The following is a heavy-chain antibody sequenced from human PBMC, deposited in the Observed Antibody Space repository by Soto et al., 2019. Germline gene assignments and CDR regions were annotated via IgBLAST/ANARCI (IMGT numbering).Heavy chain of an antibody. V-gene: IGHV1-69*01. Sequence: QVQLVQSGADVKKPGSSVKVSCKTSGGSFGSSAISWVRQAPAQGLEWMGEIIPVFDKANYAQNFPGRLTIPADELTGTVFMEVSSLRPEDTAVYFCARLRRDWGDAFDLWGLGTVVTVSS. CDR3: ARLRRDWGDAFDL. D-gene: IGHD3-16*01. CDR1: GGSFGSSA. J-gene: IGHJ3*01. CDR2: IIPVFDKA.